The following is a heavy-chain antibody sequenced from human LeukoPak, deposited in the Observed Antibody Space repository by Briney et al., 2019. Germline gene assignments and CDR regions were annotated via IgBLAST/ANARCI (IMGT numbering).Heavy chain of an antibody. D-gene: IGHD2-15*01. CDR3: VRGGPSTWS. CDR1: GFAFKLYW. V-gene: IGHV3-74*01. Sequence: PGGSLRLSCAASGFAFKLYWMHWVRHVPGRGPVWVSRINHDGSDTIYADPVRGRFTISGDDAKNTLYLQMNNLRAEDTAVYYCVRGGPSTWSWGQGTLVTVSS. CDR2: INHDGSDT. J-gene: IGHJ5*02.